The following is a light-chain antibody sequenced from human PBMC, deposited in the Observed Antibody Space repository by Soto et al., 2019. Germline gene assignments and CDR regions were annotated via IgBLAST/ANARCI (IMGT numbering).Light chain of an antibody. V-gene: IGKV3-20*01. CDR3: QQSGSSPWT. J-gene: IGKJ1*01. CDR2: GAN. CDR1: QSVTNSY. Sequence: EIVFTQSPGTLSLSPGERATLSCRASQSVTNSYIAWYQQKPGQAPRLLIYGANSRATGIPDRFTGRGSGTEFPRTITRHGPEVFAVYSCQQSGSSPWTFGQGTKVEI.